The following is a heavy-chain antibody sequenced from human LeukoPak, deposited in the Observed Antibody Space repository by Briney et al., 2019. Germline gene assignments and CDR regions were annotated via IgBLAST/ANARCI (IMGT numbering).Heavy chain of an antibody. CDR3: AREGEGITIFGVANYFDY. CDR2: ISSSGSTI. Sequence: PGGSLRLSCAASGFTFSDYYMSWIRQAPGKGLEWVSYISSSGSTIYYADSVKGRFTISRDNAKNSLYLQMNSLRAEDTAVYYCAREGEGITIFGVANYFDYWGQGTLVTVSS. V-gene: IGHV3-11*01. D-gene: IGHD3-3*01. J-gene: IGHJ4*02. CDR1: GFTFSDYY.